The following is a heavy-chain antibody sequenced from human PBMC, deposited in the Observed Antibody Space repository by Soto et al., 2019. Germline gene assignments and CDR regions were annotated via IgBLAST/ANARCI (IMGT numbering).Heavy chain of an antibody. Sequence: QVHLQESGPGLVKPSETLSLTCTVSGVPVNSGSYYWSWIRQPPGKELEWIGYVYYSGSTNYNPSHKGRVTISLDTSKNQFSLQLTSVTAADTAVYHCTRDLDYWGQGTLVTVSS. CDR2: VYYSGST. J-gene: IGHJ4*02. V-gene: IGHV4-61*01. CDR3: TRDLDY. CDR1: GVPVNSGSYY.